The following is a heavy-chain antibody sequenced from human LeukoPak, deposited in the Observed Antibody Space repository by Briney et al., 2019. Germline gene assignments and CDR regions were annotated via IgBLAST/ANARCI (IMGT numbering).Heavy chain of an antibody. Sequence: GGSLRLSCAASGFIFSTFIMNWVRQAPGKGLEWVSSISSSTSYIYYADSVKGRFTISRDTSKNTLYLQMNTLRAEDTAVYYCAKAVVAGTLYYFDYWGQGTLVTVSS. J-gene: IGHJ4*02. V-gene: IGHV3-21*04. CDR2: ISSSTSYI. CDR1: GFIFSTFI. D-gene: IGHD6-19*01. CDR3: AKAVVAGTLYYFDY.